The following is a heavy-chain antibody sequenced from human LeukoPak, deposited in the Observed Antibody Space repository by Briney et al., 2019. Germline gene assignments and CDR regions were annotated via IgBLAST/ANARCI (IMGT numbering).Heavy chain of an antibody. CDR2: ISGSGSTM. V-gene: IGHV3-11*04. CDR1: GFTFSDYY. Sequence: GGSLRLSCTASGFTFSDYYMTWIRQAPGKGLEWLSYISGSGSTMSYVDSVKGRFTISRDNAKNSLYLQMNSLRAEDTAVYYCARVNANYYYYGMDVWGQGTTVTVSS. CDR3: ARVNANYYYYGMDV. J-gene: IGHJ6*02.